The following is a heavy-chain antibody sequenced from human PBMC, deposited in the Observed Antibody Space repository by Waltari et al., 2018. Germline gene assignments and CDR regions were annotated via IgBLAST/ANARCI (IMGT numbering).Heavy chain of an antibody. CDR1: GYTFTGYY. D-gene: IGHD5-12*01. J-gene: IGHJ4*02. CDR2: INPNSGGT. Sequence: QVQLVQSGAEVKKPGASVKVSCKASGYTFTGYYMHWGRQAPGQGLAWMGWINPNSGGTNYAQKFQGRVTMTRDTSISTAYMELSRLRSDDTAVYYCARDLGRDGYNRYYFDYWGQGTLVTVSS. CDR3: ARDLGRDGYNRYYFDY. V-gene: IGHV1-2*02.